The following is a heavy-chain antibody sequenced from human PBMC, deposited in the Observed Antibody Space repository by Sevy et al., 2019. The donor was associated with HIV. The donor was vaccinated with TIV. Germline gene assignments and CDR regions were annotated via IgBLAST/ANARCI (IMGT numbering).Heavy chain of an antibody. CDR2: IRSDSSVM. CDR3: VRDTQFGFDY. Sequence: GGSRLSCVASGFRFSDEPMNWVRQAPGKRLEWISNIRSDSSVMSYADTVRGRFTVSRDNARNSLSLQLNSLRDEDTALYYCVRDTQFGFDYWGQGTLVTVSS. D-gene: IGHD3-16*01. V-gene: IGHV3-48*02. J-gene: IGHJ4*02. CDR1: GFRFSDEP.